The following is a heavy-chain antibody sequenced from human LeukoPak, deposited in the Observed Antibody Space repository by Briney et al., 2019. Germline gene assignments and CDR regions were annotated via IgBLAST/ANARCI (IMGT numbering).Heavy chain of an antibody. CDR1: GGSISRSSYY. J-gene: IGHJ4*02. CDR3: ARELPGRVDGRYYFDY. D-gene: IGHD5-24*01. Sequence: PSETLSLTCTVSGGSISRSSYYWAWIRQPPGKGLEWMGSIYYSGSTSYNPSLRSRVTISVDTSKNPFSLKLSSVTAADTAVYYCARELPGRVDGRYYFDYWGQGTLVTVSS. CDR2: IYYSGST. V-gene: IGHV4-39*02.